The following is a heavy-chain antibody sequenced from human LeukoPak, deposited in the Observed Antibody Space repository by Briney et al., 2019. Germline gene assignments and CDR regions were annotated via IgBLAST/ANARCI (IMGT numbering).Heavy chain of an antibody. D-gene: IGHD2-2*01. CDR1: GGSITNYY. CDR3: ARGCSSTSCWLRMDV. V-gene: IGHV4-4*07. CDR2: IYTSGST. Sequence: PSETLSLTCTVSGGSITNYYWGWIRQPAGKGLEWIGRIYTSGSTSYNPSLKSRVTMSVDTSKNQFSLKLSSVTAADTAVYYCARGCSSTSCWLRMDVWGQGTTVTVSS. J-gene: IGHJ6*02.